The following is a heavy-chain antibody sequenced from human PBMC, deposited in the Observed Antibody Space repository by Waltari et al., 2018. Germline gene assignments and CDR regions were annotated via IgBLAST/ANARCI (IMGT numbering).Heavy chain of an antibody. D-gene: IGHD4-17*01. CDR3: AGTDDYGDYGLDY. Sequence: QVQLQESGPGLVKPSETLSLTCTVSGGAISSYYWSWIRQPAGKGLEWIGRIYTSGSTSYSHSLNSRVTMSVDTSKNQFSMKLSSVSAADTAVYYCAGTDDYGDYGLDYWGQGTLVTVSS. V-gene: IGHV4-4*07. CDR1: GGAISSYY. CDR2: IYTSGST. J-gene: IGHJ4*02.